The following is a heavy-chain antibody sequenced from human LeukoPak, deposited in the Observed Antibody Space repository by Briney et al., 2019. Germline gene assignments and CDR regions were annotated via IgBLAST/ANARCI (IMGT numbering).Heavy chain of an antibody. V-gene: IGHV3-33*01. Sequence: GGSLRLSCAASGFTFSSYGMHWVRQAPGKGLEWVAVIWYDGSNKYYADSVKGRFTISRDNSKNTLYLQMNSLRAEDTAVYYCARDSVLPIDYGDYGWFDPWGQGILVTVSS. CDR3: ARDSVLPIDYGDYGWFDP. CDR2: IWYDGSNK. CDR1: GFTFSSYG. J-gene: IGHJ5*02. D-gene: IGHD4-17*01.